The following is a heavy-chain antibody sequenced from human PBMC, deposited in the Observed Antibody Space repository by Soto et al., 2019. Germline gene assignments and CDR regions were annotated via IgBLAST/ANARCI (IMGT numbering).Heavy chain of an antibody. CDR3: TRSLYSSSWYAGS. J-gene: IGHJ4*02. V-gene: IGHV4-38-2*01. D-gene: IGHD6-13*01. CDR1: GYSISSGYY. CDR2: VYHSGTT. Sequence: PSETLSLTCGVSGYSISSGYYWGWIRQPPGKGLEWIGSVYHSGTTYYNPSLKSRVTISLDTSKNQFSLRLTSVTAADTVMYFCTRSLYSSSWYAGSWGQGTLVTVSS.